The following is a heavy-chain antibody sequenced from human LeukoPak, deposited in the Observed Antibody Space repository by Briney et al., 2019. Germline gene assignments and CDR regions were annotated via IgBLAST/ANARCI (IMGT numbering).Heavy chain of an antibody. J-gene: IGHJ4*02. V-gene: IGHV3-30-3*01. CDR3: ARDGKQWLGHQVFDY. CDR1: GFTFSSYA. Sequence: PGRSLRLSCAASGFTFSSYAMHWVRQAPGKGLEWVAVISYDGSNKYYADSVKGRFTIFRDNSKNTLYLQMNSLRAEDTAVYYCARDGKQWLGHQVFDYWGQGTLVTVSS. D-gene: IGHD6-19*01. CDR2: ISYDGSNK.